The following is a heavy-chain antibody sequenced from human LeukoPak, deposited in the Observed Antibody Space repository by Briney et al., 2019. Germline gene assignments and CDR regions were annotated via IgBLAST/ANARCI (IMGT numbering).Heavy chain of an antibody. CDR3: ASPGEYYYDSSGYYKYFQH. V-gene: IGHV1-8*01. Sequence: ASVKVSCKASGYTFTSYDINWVRQATGQGLEWMGWMNPNSGNTGYAQKFQGRVTMTRNTSISTAYMELSSLRSEDTAVYYCASPGEYYYDSSGYYKYFQHWGQAPWSPSPQ. D-gene: IGHD3-22*01. CDR2: MNPNSGNT. J-gene: IGHJ1*01. CDR1: GYTFTSYD.